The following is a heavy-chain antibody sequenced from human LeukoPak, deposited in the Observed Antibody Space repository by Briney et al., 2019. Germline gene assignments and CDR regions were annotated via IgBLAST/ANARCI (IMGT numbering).Heavy chain of an antibody. CDR2: IIPIFGTA. Sequence: SVKVSCKASGGTFSSYAISWVRQAPGQGLEWMGGIIPIFGTANYAQKFQGRVTITADESTSTPYMELSSLRSEETAVYYCARRGADFSPFDPWGQGTLVTVSS. D-gene: IGHD3-3*01. V-gene: IGHV1-69*01. CDR1: GGTFSSYA. CDR3: ARRGADFSPFDP. J-gene: IGHJ5*02.